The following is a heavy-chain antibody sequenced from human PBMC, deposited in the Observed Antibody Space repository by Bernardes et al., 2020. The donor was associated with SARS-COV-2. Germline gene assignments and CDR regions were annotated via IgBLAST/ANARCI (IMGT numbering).Heavy chain of an antibody. CDR2: INPNSGGT. CDR1: GYTFTGYY. J-gene: IGHJ6*02. CDR3: ASLSGYDLFDYYYYGMDV. V-gene: IGHV1-2*02. Sequence: ASMKVSCKASGYTFTGYYMHWVRQAPGQGLEWMGWINPNSGGTNYAQKFQGRVTMTRDTSISTAYMELSRLRSDDTAVYYCASLSGYDLFDYYYYGMDVWGQGTTVTVSS. D-gene: IGHD5-12*01.